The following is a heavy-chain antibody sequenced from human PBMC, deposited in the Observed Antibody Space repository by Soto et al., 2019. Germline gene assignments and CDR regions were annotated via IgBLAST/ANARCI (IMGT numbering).Heavy chain of an antibody. CDR1: GFTFSDYY. Sequence: GGSLRLSCAASGFTFSDYYMSWIRQAPGKGLEWVSYISSSSSYTNYADSVKGRFTISRDNAKNSLYLQMNSLRAEDTAVYYCAREKILGYCSGGSCHYYYYGMDVWGQGTTVTVSS. V-gene: IGHV3-11*05. D-gene: IGHD2-15*01. CDR2: ISSSSSYT. J-gene: IGHJ6*02. CDR3: AREKILGYCSGGSCHYYYYGMDV.